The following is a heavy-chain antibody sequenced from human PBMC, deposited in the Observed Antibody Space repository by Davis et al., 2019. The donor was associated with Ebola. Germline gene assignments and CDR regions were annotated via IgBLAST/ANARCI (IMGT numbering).Heavy chain of an antibody. CDR1: GASISSSTLYY. J-gene: IGHJ4*02. Sequence: SETLSLTCTLPGASISSSTLYYWGWIRQSPGKGLEWIGTIYFSGVTHYNPSLKSRVTISVDTSKNQFSLNVESVTATDTAMYFCARRSSGGARIDYWGQGTLVTVSS. V-gene: IGHV4-39*01. CDR2: IYFSGVT. D-gene: IGHD2-15*01. CDR3: ARRSSGGARIDY.